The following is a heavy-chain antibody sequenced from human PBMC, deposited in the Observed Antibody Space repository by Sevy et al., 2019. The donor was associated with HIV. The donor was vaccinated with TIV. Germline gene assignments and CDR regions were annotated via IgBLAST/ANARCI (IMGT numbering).Heavy chain of an antibody. V-gene: IGHV3-48*01. CDR1: GFTFSSYG. CDR2: INSGSSTI. J-gene: IGHJ1*01. Sequence: GGSLRLSCAASGFTFSSYGMNWVRQAPGKGLEWVSYINSGSSTIYYADSVKGRFTISRDNAKNSLYLQMNSLRAEDTAVYYCARALAGGYFQYWGQSTLVTVSS. D-gene: IGHD3-10*01. CDR3: ARALAGGYFQY.